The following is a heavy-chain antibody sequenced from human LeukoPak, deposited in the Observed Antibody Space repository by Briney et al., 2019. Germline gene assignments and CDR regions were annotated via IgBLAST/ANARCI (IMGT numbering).Heavy chain of an antibody. Sequence: SGTLSLTCSVSGGSISTYYWSWIRQPPWKGLEWIGYSYYSGSTNYNLSLKSRVTISVDTSKNQFSLKLSSVTAADTAVYYCARYCSGGSCYSFDYWGQGTLVTVSS. CDR1: GGSISTYY. CDR2: SYYSGST. V-gene: IGHV4-59*01. D-gene: IGHD2-15*01. CDR3: ARYCSGGSCYSFDY. J-gene: IGHJ4*02.